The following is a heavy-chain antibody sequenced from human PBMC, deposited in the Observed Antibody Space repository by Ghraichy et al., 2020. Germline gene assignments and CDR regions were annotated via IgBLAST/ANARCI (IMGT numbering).Heavy chain of an antibody. J-gene: IGHJ4*02. D-gene: IGHD3-22*01. Sequence: GESLNISCAASGFTFSSYSMNWVRQAPGKGLEWVSYISSSSSTIYYADSVKGRFTISRDNAKNSLYLQMNSLRAEDTAVYYCAREGSGYFDYWGQGTLVTVSS. CDR1: GFTFSSYS. V-gene: IGHV3-48*01. CDR3: AREGSGYFDY. CDR2: ISSSSSTI.